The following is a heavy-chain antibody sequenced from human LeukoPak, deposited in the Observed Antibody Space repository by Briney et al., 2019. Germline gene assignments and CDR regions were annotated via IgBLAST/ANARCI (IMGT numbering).Heavy chain of an antibody. CDR1: GGSFSGYY. Sequence: SETLSLTCAVSGGSFSGYYWSWIRQPPGKGLEWIGEINHSGSTNYNPSLKSRVTISVDTSKNQFSLKLSSVTAADTAVYYCAREQWLADPRAAFDIWGQGTMVTVSS. J-gene: IGHJ3*02. CDR3: AREQWLADPRAAFDI. V-gene: IGHV4-34*01. D-gene: IGHD6-19*01. CDR2: INHSGST.